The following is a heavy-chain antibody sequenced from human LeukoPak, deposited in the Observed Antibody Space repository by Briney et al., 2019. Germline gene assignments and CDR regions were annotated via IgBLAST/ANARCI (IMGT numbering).Heavy chain of an antibody. CDR1: GFTFSSYD. Sequence: GGSLRLSCAASGFTFSSYDMHWVRQATGKGLEWVSGIGIAGDTYYRGSVKGRFTISRENAKNSLYLQMSSLRAGDTAVYSCARVSTSGYDIWGRGTMVTVSS. CDR3: ARVSTSGYDI. CDR2: IGIAGDT. D-gene: IGHD2-2*01. J-gene: IGHJ3*02. V-gene: IGHV3-13*01.